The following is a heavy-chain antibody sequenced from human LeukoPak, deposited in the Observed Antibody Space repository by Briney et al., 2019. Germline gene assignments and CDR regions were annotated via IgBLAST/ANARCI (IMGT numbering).Heavy chain of an antibody. CDR2: ISFDGINK. V-gene: IGHV3-30*18. CDR1: GFTFSSYD. J-gene: IGHJ4*02. CDR3: AKDPFLHYGGNGGFDY. Sequence: GRSLRLSCAASGFTFSSYDMHWVRQAPGKGLEWVAVISFDGINKDYADSVKGRFTISRDNSKNTLYLQMNSLRAEDTAVYYCAKDPFLHYGGNGGFDYWGQGTLVTVSS. D-gene: IGHD4-23*01.